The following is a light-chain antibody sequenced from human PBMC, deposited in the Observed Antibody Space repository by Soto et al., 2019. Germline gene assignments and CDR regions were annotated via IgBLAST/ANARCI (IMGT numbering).Light chain of an antibody. J-gene: IGLJ2*01. CDR3: SSHTSSSTLVV. Sequence: QSALTQPASVSGSPGQSITISCTGTSSDVGGYNYVSWYQQHPGKAPKLMIYDVSNRPSGVSNRFSGSKSGNTASLTISGLQAEDEADYYCSSHTSSSTLVVFGGGTKLTFL. CDR1: SSDVGGYNY. V-gene: IGLV2-14*01. CDR2: DVS.